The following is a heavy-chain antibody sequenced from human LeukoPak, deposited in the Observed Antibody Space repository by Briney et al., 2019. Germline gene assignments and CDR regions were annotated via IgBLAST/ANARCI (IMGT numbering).Heavy chain of an antibody. CDR1: GFTFNTYE. CDR2: ISSSGTTI. J-gene: IGHJ4*02. D-gene: IGHD2-21*01. Sequence: GGSLRLSCAASGFTFNTYEMNWVRQAPGKGLEWVSYISSSGTTIFYADSVKGRFTISRNNAKNSLYLQMTSLRGEDTAVYYCARDKAYVGLDYWGQGTLVTVS. V-gene: IGHV3-48*03. CDR3: ARDKAYVGLDY.